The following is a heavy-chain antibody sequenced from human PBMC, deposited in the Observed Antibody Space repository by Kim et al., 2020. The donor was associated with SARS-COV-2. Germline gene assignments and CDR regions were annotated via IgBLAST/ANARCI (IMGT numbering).Heavy chain of an antibody. V-gene: IGHV3-74*01. CDR3: VRDESYAFDV. Sequence: GGSLRLSCEYSGFDFSNRCTHWVREGPGKGLVWVSYINSDGSSTTYADSVKGRFTISRDNAKNTVYLQMNSLRPEDTGVYYCVRDESYAFDVWGPGTTVT. J-gene: IGHJ6*02. CDR1: GFDFSNRC. CDR2: INSDGSST.